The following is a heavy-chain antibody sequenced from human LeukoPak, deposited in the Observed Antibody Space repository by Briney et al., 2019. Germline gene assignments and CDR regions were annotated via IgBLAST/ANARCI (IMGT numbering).Heavy chain of an antibody. CDR2: IKPDGGEK. D-gene: IGHD5-12*01. V-gene: IGHV3-7*01. CDR3: ARDHTGYEYGSFTYHYQYMDV. CDR1: GFTFNNYW. Sequence: GSLRLSCAASGFTFNNYWMSWVRQAPGKGLEWVANIKPDGGEKYSAGSVKGRFTISRDNAKNSMYLQMNSLRADGTAVYYCARDHTGYEYGSFTYHYQYMDVWGKGTTVTVSS. J-gene: IGHJ6*03.